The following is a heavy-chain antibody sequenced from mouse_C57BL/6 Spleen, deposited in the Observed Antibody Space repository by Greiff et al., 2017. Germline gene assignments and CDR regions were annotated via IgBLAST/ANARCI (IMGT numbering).Heavy chain of an antibody. CDR2: ISYSGST. CDR1: GFSITSGYD. D-gene: IGHD4-1*01. CDR3: ARDEEGANWDSWFAY. Sequence: EVQRVESGPGMVKPSQSLSLTCTVTGFSITSGYDWHCIRHFPGNKLEWMGYISYSGSTNYNPSLKSRISITHDTSKNHIFLKLKSVTTEDTATYYCARDEEGANWDSWFAYWGQGTLVTVSA. J-gene: IGHJ3*01. V-gene: IGHV3-1*01.